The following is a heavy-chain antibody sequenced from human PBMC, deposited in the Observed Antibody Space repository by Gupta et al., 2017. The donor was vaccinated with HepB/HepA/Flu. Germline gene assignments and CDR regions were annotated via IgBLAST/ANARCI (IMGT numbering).Heavy chain of an antibody. Sequence: QVQLVQSGAEVKKPGASVKVSCKASGYTFTGSYMHWVVQAPGQGFEWMGWINPNSGGTNYAQKFQGRVTMTRDTSISTAYMELSRLRSDDTAVYYCARDLYCSGGSCPFYYYYYMDVWGKGTTVTVSS. CDR2: INPNSGGT. D-gene: IGHD2-15*01. CDR1: GYTFTGSY. CDR3: ARDLYCSGGSCPFYYYYYMDV. J-gene: IGHJ6*03. V-gene: IGHV1-2*02.